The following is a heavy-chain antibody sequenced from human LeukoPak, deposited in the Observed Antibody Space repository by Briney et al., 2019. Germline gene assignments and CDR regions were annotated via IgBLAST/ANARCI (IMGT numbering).Heavy chain of an antibody. CDR2: IWYDGSNK. CDR3: AKNAAGIVLMIYAPLDS. V-gene: IGHV3-33*06. J-gene: IGHJ4*02. CDR1: GFTFSSYG. D-gene: IGHD2-8*01. Sequence: GGSLRLSCAASGFTFSSYGMHWVRQAPGKGLEWVAVIWYDGSNKYYADSVKGRFTISRDNSKNTLYLQMNSLRAEDTAVYYCAKNAAGIVLMIYAPLDSWGQGTLVTVSS.